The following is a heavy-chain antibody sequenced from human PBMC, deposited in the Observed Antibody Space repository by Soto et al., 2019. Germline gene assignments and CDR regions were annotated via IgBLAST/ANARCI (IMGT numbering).Heavy chain of an antibody. CDR1: GFTFSSYG. CDR3: SDCGSSAFDA. J-gene: IGHJ4*02. V-gene: IGHV3-33*01. CDR2: IWDDGSNK. D-gene: IGHD1-26*01. Sequence: LRLSCAASGFTFSSYGMHWVRQAPGKGLEWVAVIWDDGSNKYYADSVKGRFTISRDNSKNTLYLQMNSLRAEDTAVYYCSDCGSSAFDAWGQGTLVTVSS.